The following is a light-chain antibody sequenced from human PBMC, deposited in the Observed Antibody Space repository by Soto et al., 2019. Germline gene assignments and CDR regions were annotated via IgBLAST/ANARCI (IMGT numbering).Light chain of an antibody. CDR2: WAS. CDR1: QSVLYSSNNKNY. J-gene: IGKJ1*01. Sequence: DIVMTQSPDSLAVSLGERATINCKSSQSVLYSSNNKNYLAWYQQKPGQPPKLLIYWASTRESGVPDRFSGSGSGTDFTLTISSLQAEDVAVYDCQQYYCTLWTFGQGTKVEIK. V-gene: IGKV4-1*01. CDR3: QQYYCTLWT.